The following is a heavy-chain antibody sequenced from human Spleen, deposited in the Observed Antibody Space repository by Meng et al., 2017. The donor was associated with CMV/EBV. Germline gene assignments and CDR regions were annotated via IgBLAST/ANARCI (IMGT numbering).Heavy chain of an antibody. V-gene: IGHV4-61*01. CDR1: GGSVSHGSNY. CDR2: IHSSGST. CDR3: ARDLNRGAAYFGWFDP. Sequence: SETLSLTCTVSGGSVSHGSNYWSWIRQPPGKGLEWIGYIHSSGSTNYNPSLRSRVTLSLDTSKNQFSLKLISVTAADTAVYYCARDLNRGAAYFGWFDPWGQGTLVTVSS. D-gene: IGHD2/OR15-2a*01. J-gene: IGHJ5*02.